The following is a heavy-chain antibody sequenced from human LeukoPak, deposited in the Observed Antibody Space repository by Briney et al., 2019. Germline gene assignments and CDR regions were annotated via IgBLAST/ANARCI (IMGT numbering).Heavy chain of an antibody. V-gene: IGHV4-59*01. CDR1: RGSINKYY. Sequence: SETLSLTCTLARGSINKYYWTWIRQPPGKGLEWIGYIYYNGSTIFNPSLKSRVTMSVDTSKNQFSLRLRSVTTADTAVYYCARETNDCSTVNCKTRVIDYWGPETQVIVSS. CDR3: ARETNDCSTVNCKTRVIDY. J-gene: IGHJ4*02. CDR2: IYYNGST. D-gene: IGHD2-2*01.